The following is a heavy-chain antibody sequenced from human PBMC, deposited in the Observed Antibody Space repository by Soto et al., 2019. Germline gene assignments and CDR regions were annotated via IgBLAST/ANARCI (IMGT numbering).Heavy chain of an antibody. Sequence: PGGSLRLSCAVSGFTFSDYFMSWIRQAPGKGLEWVSFISGSSDNIKYADSVKGRFTISRDNAKNSLYLQMNSLRAEDTAVYYCVRDSARIVVVPRVDGDNWLDPWGQGTLVAVSS. J-gene: IGHJ5*02. D-gene: IGHD2-2*01. CDR3: VRDSARIVVVPRVDGDNWLDP. CDR2: ISGSSDNI. CDR1: GFTFSDYF. V-gene: IGHV3-11*06.